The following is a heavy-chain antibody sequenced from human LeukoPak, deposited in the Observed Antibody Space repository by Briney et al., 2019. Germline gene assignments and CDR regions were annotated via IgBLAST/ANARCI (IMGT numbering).Heavy chain of an antibody. CDR1: GFTFSSYG. CDR3: AKDRGSSTAGVLKFPFDY. CDR2: IRYDGSNK. D-gene: IGHD2-15*01. V-gene: IGHV3-30*02. Sequence: PGGSLRLSCAASGFTFSSYGMHWVRQAPGKGLEWVAFIRYDGSNKYYADSVKGRFTVSRDNSKNTLYLQMNSLRAEDTAVYYCAKDRGSSTAGVLKFPFDYWGQGTLVTVSS. J-gene: IGHJ4*02.